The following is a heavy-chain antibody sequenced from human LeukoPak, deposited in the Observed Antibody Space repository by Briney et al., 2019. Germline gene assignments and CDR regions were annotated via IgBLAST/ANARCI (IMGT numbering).Heavy chain of an antibody. V-gene: IGHV1-18*01. CDR3: ARQGWTGYSSGWYDNWFDP. D-gene: IGHD6-19*01. CDR1: GYTFTSYG. Sequence: ASVKVSCKASGYTFTSYGISWVRQAPGQGLEWMGWISAYNGNTSYAQKLQGRVTMTTGTSTSTAYMELRSLRPDDTAVYYCARQGWTGYSSGWYDNWFDPWGQGTLVTVSS. J-gene: IGHJ5*02. CDR2: ISAYNGNT.